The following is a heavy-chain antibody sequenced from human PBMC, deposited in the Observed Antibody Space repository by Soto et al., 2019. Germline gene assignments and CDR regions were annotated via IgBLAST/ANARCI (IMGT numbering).Heavy chain of an antibody. J-gene: IGHJ6*03. CDR1: GGSISSYY. V-gene: IGHV4-59*01. Sequence: SETLSLTCTVSGGSISSYYWSWIRQPPGKGLEWIGYIYYSGSTNYNPSLKSRVTISVDTSKNQFSLKLSSVTAADTAVYYCARVSGTYYYYMDVWGKGTTVTVSS. D-gene: IGHD1-7*01. CDR3: ARVSGTYYYYMDV. CDR2: IYYSGST.